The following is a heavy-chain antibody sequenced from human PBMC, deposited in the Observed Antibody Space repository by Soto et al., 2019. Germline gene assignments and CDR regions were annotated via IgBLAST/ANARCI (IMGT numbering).Heavy chain of an antibody. CDR1: GNTFTSYD. CDR3: ARGRASGSYYLLDY. CDR2: INPDSGNI. V-gene: IGHV1-8*01. J-gene: IGHJ4*02. D-gene: IGHD3-10*01. Sequence: ASVKVSCKASGNTFTSYDINWVRQATGHGLEWMGWINPDSGNIGYAQKFQGRVTMTRDTAIRTAYMEVSRLRSDDTAVYYCARGRASGSYYLLDYWGQGTLVTVSS.